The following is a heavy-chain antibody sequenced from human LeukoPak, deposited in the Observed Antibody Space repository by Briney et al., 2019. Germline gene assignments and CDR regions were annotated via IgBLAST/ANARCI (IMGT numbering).Heavy chain of an antibody. CDR3: ARDGYYGSGEFDY. J-gene: IGHJ4*02. Sequence: ASVKVSCKASGYTFTSYAMHWVRQAPGQRLEWMGWINAGNGNTKYSQEFRGRVTITRDASASTAYMELSSLRSEDMAVYYCARDGYYGSGEFDYWGQGTLVTVSS. V-gene: IGHV1-3*03. CDR2: INAGNGNT. D-gene: IGHD3-10*01. CDR1: GYTFTSYA.